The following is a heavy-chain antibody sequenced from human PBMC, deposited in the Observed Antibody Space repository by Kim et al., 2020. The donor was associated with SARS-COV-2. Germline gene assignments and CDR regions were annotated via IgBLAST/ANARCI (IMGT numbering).Heavy chain of an antibody. CDR3: ARGLRYFDWLLDWFDP. Sequence: SETLSLTCAVSGGSISSSNWWSWVRQPPGKGLEWIGEIYHSGSTNYNPSLKSRVTISVDKSKNQFSLKLSSVTAADTAVYYCARGLRYFDWLLDWFDPWGQGTLVTVSS. CDR1: GGSISSSNW. J-gene: IGHJ5*02. V-gene: IGHV4-4*02. CDR2: IYHSGST. D-gene: IGHD3-9*01.